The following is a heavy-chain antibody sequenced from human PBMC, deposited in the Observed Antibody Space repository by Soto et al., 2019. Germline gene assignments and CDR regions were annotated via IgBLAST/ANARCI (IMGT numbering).Heavy chain of an antibody. V-gene: IGHV1-18*01. J-gene: IGHJ5*02. CDR2: ISAYNGNT. D-gene: IGHD6-6*01. CDR3: ARDGSSPHPGWFDP. CDR1: GYTFTSYG. Sequence: WASVKVSCKASGYTFTSYGISWVRQAPGQGLEWMGWISAYNGNTNYAQKPQGRVTMTTDTSTSTAYMELRSLRSDDTAVYYCARDGSSPHPGWFDPWGQGALVTVSS.